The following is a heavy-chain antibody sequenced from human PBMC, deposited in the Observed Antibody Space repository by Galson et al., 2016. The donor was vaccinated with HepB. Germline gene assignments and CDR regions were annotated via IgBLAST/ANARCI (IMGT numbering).Heavy chain of an antibody. V-gene: IGHV3-23*01. D-gene: IGHD3-3*01. CDR2: STGGGGST. Sequence: SLRLSCAASGFTFSSYAMTWVRQAPGKGLEWVSASTGGGGSTYYADSVKGRFTISRDNSKHILYLRMNALRAEDTAVYFCARGIFGVMLPHHFYYGMDVWGQGTTVAVSS. J-gene: IGHJ6*02. CDR1: GFTFSSYA. CDR3: ARGIFGVMLPHHFYYGMDV.